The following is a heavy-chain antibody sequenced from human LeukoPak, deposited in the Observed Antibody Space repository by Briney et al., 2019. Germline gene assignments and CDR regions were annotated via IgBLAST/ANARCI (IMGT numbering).Heavy chain of an antibody. D-gene: IGHD2-21*01. Sequence: GGSLRLSCAASGFTFSSYSMNWVRQAPGKGLEWVSYISSSSSTIYYADSVKGRFTVSRDNAKNSLYLQMNSLRAEDTAVYYCAREGPDSFDYWGQGTLVTVSS. CDR3: AREGPDSFDY. CDR1: GFTFSSYS. CDR2: ISSSSSTI. V-gene: IGHV3-48*04. J-gene: IGHJ4*02.